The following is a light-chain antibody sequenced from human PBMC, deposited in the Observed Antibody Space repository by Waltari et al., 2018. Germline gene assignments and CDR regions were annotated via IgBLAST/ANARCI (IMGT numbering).Light chain of an antibody. J-gene: IGLJ3*02. CDR2: EVG. V-gene: IGLV2-8*01. Sequence: QSALTQPPSASGSPGQSVTISCTGTSSDVGGYNYVSWYQQHPGKAPKLMIYEVGERPSGVPDRFSGSKSGNTASLAVSGLQAEDEADYYCYSFAGSSKWVFGGGTKLTVL. CDR1: SSDVGGYNY. CDR3: YSFAGSSKWV.